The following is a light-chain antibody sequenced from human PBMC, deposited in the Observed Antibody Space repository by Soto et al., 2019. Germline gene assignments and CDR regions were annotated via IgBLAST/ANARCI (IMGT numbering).Light chain of an antibody. CDR2: DSF. J-gene: IGKJ4*01. CDR3: QQRANWPLT. Sequence: IVLTQSPATLSLTPGERATLSCRASQSVSNNLVWYRQKPGQSPRLLIYDSFNRATGVPARFSGSGSGTDFTLTISSLEPEDFAVYYYQQRANWPLTFGGGTKVEIK. CDR1: QSVSNN. V-gene: IGKV3-11*01.